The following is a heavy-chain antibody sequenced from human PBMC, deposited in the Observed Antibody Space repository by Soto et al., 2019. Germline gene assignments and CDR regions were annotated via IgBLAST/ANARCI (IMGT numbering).Heavy chain of an antibody. V-gene: IGHV3-9*01. D-gene: IGHD1-20*01. CDR1: GFKFDDYA. J-gene: IGHJ6*02. CDR2: INWNSGGI. CDR3: AKDKLTGDPWWDGLDV. Sequence: EVQLVESGGGLVQPGRSLILSCAASGFKFDDYARHWVRQPPGRGLEWVSGINWNSGGIDYADSVKGRFTISRDNAKNSLYLQMNSLRPEDTALYHCAKDKLTGDPWWDGLDVWGQGTTVTVSS.